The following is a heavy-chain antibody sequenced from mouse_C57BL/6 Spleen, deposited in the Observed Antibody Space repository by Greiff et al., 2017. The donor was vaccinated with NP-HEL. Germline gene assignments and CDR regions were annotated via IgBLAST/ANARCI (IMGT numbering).Heavy chain of an antibody. V-gene: IGHV1-52*01. CDR1: GYTFTSYW. CDR3: ARSPAGYYAMDY. J-gene: IGHJ4*01. Sequence: QVHVKQPGAELVRPGSSVKLSCKASGYTFTSYWMHWVKQRPIQGLEWIGNIDPSDSETHYNQKFKDKATLTVDKSSSTAYMQLSSLTSEDSAVYYCARSPAGYYAMDYWGQGTTVTVSS. CDR2: IDPSDSET.